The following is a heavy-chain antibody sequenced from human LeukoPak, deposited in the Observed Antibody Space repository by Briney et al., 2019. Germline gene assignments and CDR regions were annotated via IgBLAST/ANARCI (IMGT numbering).Heavy chain of an antibody. Sequence: SETLSLTCAVYGGSFSGYYWSWIRQPPGKGLVWIGENNHSGSTNYNPSLKSRVTISVDTSKNQFSLKLSSVTAADTAVYYCARGVPPYGSGSYYFDYWGQGTLVTVSS. CDR3: ARGVPPYGSGSYYFDY. D-gene: IGHD3-10*01. J-gene: IGHJ4*02. CDR2: NNHSGST. V-gene: IGHV4-34*01. CDR1: GGSFSGYY.